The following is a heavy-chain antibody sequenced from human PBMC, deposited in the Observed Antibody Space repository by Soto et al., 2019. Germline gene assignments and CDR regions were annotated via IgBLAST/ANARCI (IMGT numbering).Heavy chain of an antibody. Sequence: GGSLRLSCAASGFTFSSYAMNWVRQAPGKGLEWVSYISGNSNTVYYVDSVKGRFTISRDNAKSSLYLQMNSLRAADTAVYYCAREIGYSSGRPNFDYWGQGTLVTVSS. D-gene: IGHD6-19*01. V-gene: IGHV3-48*01. CDR3: AREIGYSSGRPNFDY. CDR1: GFTFSSYA. J-gene: IGHJ4*02. CDR2: ISGNSNTV.